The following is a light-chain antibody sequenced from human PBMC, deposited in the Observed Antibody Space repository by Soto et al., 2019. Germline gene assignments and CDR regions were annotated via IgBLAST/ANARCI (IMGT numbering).Light chain of an antibody. CDR1: SSNIESNY. V-gene: IGLV1-47*01. Sequence: QSVLTQPPSASGTPGQRVTISCSGSSSNIESNYVYWYQQLPGTAPKLLIYRNNQRPSGVPDRFSGSKSGTSASLAISGLRSEDEADYYCAAWDDSLSGLVFGRGTKLTVL. CDR2: RNN. J-gene: IGLJ3*02. CDR3: AAWDDSLSGLV.